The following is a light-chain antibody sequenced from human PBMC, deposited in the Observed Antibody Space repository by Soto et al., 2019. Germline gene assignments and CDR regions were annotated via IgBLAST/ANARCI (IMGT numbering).Light chain of an antibody. J-gene: IGKJ2*01. CDR3: QQYNNWPPPYT. CDR2: GAS. Sequence: EIVMTQSPATLSVSPGERATLSCRASQSVSSNLAWYLQKPGQAPRLLIYGASTRATGIPARFSGSGSGTEFPLTISSLQSEDFAVYYCQQYNNWPPPYTFGQGTKLEIK. CDR1: QSVSSN. V-gene: IGKV3-15*01.